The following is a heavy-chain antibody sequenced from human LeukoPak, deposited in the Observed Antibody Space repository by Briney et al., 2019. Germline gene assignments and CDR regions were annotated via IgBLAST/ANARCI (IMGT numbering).Heavy chain of an antibody. Sequence: TSETLSLTCTVSGYSISSGYYWGWIRQPPGKGLEWIGSIFHSGSTYYNPSLKSRVTISVDTSKNHFSLKLSSVTAADTAVYYCARGFRGYTGYDWGHFDYWGQGTLVTVSS. V-gene: IGHV4-38-2*02. CDR1: GYSISSGYY. D-gene: IGHD5-12*01. J-gene: IGHJ4*02. CDR3: ARGFRGYTGYDWGHFDY. CDR2: IFHSGST.